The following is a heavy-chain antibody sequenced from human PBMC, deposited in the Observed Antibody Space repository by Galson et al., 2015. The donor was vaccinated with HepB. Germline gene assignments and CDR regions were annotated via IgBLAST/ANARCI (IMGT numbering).Heavy chain of an antibody. CDR2: INPNSGST. CDR3: ARSLYQYIGYDSYY. CDR1: GYTFIGYY. V-gene: IGHV1-2*06. D-gene: IGHD5-12*01. J-gene: IGHJ4*02. Sequence: SVKVSCKASGYTFIGYYMHWVRQAPGQGLEWMGRINPNSGSTNYAQKFQGRVTMTRDTSISTAYMELSRLRSDDTAVYYGARSLYQYIGYDSYYWGQGTLVTVSS.